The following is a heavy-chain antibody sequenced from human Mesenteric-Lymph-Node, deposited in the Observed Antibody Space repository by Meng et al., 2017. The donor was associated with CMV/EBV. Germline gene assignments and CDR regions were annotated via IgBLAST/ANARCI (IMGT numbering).Heavy chain of an antibody. D-gene: IGHD2-2*02. CDR3: ARYPYYYYYGMDV. V-gene: IGHV3-23*01. CDR1: GFTLSSYA. CDR2: ISGSGGST. J-gene: IGHJ6*02. Sequence: GESLKISCAASGFTLSSYAMSWVRQAPGKGLEWVSAISGSGGSTYYADSVKGRFTISRDNSKNTLYLQMNSLRAEDTAVYYCARYPYYYYYGMDVWGQGTTVTVSS.